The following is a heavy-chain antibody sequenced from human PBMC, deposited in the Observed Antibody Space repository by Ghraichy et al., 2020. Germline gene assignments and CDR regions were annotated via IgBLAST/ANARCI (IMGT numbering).Heavy chain of an antibody. D-gene: IGHD3-10*01. J-gene: IGHJ4*02. CDR3: ATPKLHYYGSGSYYDY. V-gene: IGHV4-39*01. CDR1: GDSVSSRSYY. Sequence: SETLSLTCSVSGDSVSSRSYYWGWIRQPPGKGLEWIGSIYYTGSIYYNPSLRSRVTISVDTSKNQFSLKLSSVTAADTAVYYCATPKLHYYGSGSYYDYWGQGTLVTVSS. CDR2: IYYTGSI.